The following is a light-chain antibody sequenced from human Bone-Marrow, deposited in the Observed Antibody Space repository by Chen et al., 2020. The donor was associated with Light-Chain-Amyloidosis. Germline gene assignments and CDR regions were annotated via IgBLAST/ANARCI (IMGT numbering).Light chain of an antibody. CDR1: QSIRGN. J-gene: IGKJ1*01. CDR3: QQYNNWALT. V-gene: IGKV3-15*01. CDR2: GAS. Sequence: VMTQSPVALSVSPGDTATLSCRASQSIRGNLAWYQQRPGQAPRLLIYGASARATGIRARFSGSGFETDFTHTISTIQSEDFAVYYCQQYNNWALTFGQGTRVDIK.